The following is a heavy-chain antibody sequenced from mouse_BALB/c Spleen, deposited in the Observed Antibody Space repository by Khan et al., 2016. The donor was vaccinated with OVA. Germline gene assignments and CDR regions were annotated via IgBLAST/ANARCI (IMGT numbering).Heavy chain of an antibody. J-gene: IGHJ2*01. CDR3: AKSVTITTVVATDFDY. CDR2: ISYSGRT. D-gene: IGHD1-1*01. CDR1: GYSITSDYA. V-gene: IGHV3-2*02. Sequence: EVQLQESGPGPVNPSQSLSLTCTVTGYSITSDYAWNWIRQFPGNKLEWMGYISYSGRTSYNPSLKSRISITRDTSKNHVFLQLNSVNTEDTATYFCAKSVTITTVVATDFDYWGQGTTLTVSS.